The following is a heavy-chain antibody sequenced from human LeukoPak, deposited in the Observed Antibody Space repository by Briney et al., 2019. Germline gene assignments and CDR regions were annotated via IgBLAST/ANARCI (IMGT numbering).Heavy chain of an antibody. V-gene: IGHV3-30-3*01. CDR2: ISYDGSNK. J-gene: IGHJ6*02. D-gene: IGHD6-13*01. CDR1: GFTFSSYA. CDR3: ARDKDSSSWYSTAYYYYGMDV. Sequence: GGSLRLSCAASGFTFSSYAMHWVRQAPGKGLEWVAVISYDGSNKYYADSVKGRFTISRDNSKNTLYLQMNSLRAEDTAVYYCARDKDSSSWYSTAYYYYGMDVWGQGTTVTVSS.